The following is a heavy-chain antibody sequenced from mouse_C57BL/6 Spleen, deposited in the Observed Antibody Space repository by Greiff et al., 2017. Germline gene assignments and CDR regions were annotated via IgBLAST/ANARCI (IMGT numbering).Heavy chain of an antibody. D-gene: IGHD2-1*01. CDR3: ARGDYYGNPMDY. Sequence: QVQLQQPGAELVKPGASVKLSCKASGYTFTSYWMHWVKQRPGQGLEWIGMIHPNSGSTNYNEKFKSKATLTVDKSSSTAYMQLSSLTSEDSAVYYCARGDYYGNPMDYWGQGTSVTVSS. V-gene: IGHV1-64*01. CDR2: IHPNSGST. CDR1: GYTFTSYW. J-gene: IGHJ4*01.